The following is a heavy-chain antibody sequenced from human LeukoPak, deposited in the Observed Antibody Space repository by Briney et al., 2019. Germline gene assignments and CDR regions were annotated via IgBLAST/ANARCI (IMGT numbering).Heavy chain of an antibody. Sequence: PGGSLRLSCAASGLTFSSYWMSWVRQAPGKGLEWVANIKQDGSQKYYVDSVRGRFTISRDSAKNSLYLQMNSLRVEDTAVYYCARGEYYYDGGYWGQGTLVTVSS. J-gene: IGHJ4*02. CDR1: GLTFSSYW. D-gene: IGHD3-22*01. CDR3: ARGEYYYDGGY. CDR2: IKQDGSQK. V-gene: IGHV3-7*03.